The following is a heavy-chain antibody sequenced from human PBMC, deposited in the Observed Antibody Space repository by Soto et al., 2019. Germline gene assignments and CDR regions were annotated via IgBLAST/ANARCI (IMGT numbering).Heavy chain of an antibody. J-gene: IGHJ4*02. CDR1: GFTFSSYW. Sequence: PGGSLRLSCAASGFTFSSYWMSWVRQAPGKGLEWVANIKQDGSEKYYVDSVKGRFTISRDNAKNSLYLQMNSLRAEDTAVYYCARSNYDILTGYYPFFDYWGQGTLVTVSS. CDR2: IKQDGSEK. V-gene: IGHV3-7*01. D-gene: IGHD3-9*01. CDR3: ARSNYDILTGYYPFFDY.